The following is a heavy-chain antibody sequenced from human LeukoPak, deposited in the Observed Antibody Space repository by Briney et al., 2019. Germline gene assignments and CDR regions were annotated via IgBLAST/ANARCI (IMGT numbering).Heavy chain of an antibody. J-gene: IGHJ5*02. CDR1: GYTFTGYY. V-gene: IGHV1-2*02. Sequence: AASVKVSCKASGYTFTGYYMHWVRQAPGLELEWMGWINPNSGGTNYAQKFQGRVTMTRDTSISTAYMELSRLRSGDTAVYYCARDREGSSWYLVNWFDPWGQGTLVTVSS. D-gene: IGHD6-13*01. CDR3: ARDREGSSWYLVNWFDP. CDR2: INPNSGGT.